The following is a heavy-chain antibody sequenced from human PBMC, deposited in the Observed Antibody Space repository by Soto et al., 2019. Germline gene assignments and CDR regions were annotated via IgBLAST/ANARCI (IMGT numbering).Heavy chain of an antibody. Sequence: SVKVSCKASGFTFTSSAVQWVRQARGQRLEGIGWIVVGSGNTNYAQKFQERVTITRDMSTSTAYMELSSLRSEDTAVYYCARGRDSSSWYVKWNYYYYYMDVWGKGTTVTVSS. CDR3: ARGRDSSSWYVKWNYYYYYMDV. CDR2: IVVGSGNT. CDR1: GFTFTSSA. J-gene: IGHJ6*03. D-gene: IGHD6-13*01. V-gene: IGHV1-58*01.